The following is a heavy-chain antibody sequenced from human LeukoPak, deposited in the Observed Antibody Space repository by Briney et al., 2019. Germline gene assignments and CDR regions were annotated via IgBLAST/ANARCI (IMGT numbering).Heavy chain of an antibody. J-gene: IGHJ4*02. Sequence: GGSLRLSCAASGFTFSSYSMNWVRQAPGKGLEWVSYISSASGSIYYADSVKGRFTISRDNSKNTLYLQMNSLRAEDTAVYYCAGPAPGAVAGTRGLDYWGQGTLVTVSS. CDR1: GFTFSSYS. CDR2: ISSASGSI. V-gene: IGHV3-48*01. CDR3: AGPAPGAVAGTRGLDY. D-gene: IGHD6-19*01.